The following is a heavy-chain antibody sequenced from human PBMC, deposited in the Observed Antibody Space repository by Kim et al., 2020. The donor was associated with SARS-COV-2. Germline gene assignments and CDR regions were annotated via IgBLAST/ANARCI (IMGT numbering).Heavy chain of an antibody. CDR2: INLNSGGT. CDR1: GYTFTGYY. D-gene: IGHD2-2*01. J-gene: IGHJ5*02. Sequence: ASVKVSCKTSGYTFTGYYMHWVRQAPGQGLEWMGRINLNSGGTNYAQKFQGRVTLTRDTSISTAYMELSRLISDDAVVYYCARGSDQADNWFVPWGQGTLVTVSS. CDR3: ARGSDQADNWFVP. V-gene: IGHV1-2*05.